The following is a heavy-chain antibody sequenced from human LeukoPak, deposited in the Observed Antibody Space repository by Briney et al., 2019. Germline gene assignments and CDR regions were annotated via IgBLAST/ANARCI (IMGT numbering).Heavy chain of an antibody. CDR3: ARHRQLYSSRTYYYYGMDV. CDR1: GGSISSSSYY. J-gene: IGHJ6*02. D-gene: IGHD6-13*01. CDR2: IYYSGST. Sequence: PSETLSLTCTVSGGSISSSSYYWGWIRQPPGKGLEWIGYIYYSGSTNYNPSLKSRVTISVDTSKNQFSLKPSSVTAADTAVYYCARHRQLYSSRTYYYYGMDVWGQGTTVTVSS. V-gene: IGHV4-61*05.